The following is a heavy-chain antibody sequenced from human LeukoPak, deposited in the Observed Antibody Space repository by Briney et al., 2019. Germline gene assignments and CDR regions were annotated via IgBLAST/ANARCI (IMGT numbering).Heavy chain of an antibody. Sequence: PSETLSLTCTVSGGSISSYYWSWIRQPPGKGLEWIGYIYYSGSTNYNPSLKSRVTISVDTSKNQFSLKLSSVTAADTAVYYCARFGGQWLAREYFDYWGQGTLVTVSS. CDR1: GGSISSYY. V-gene: IGHV4-59*08. CDR2: IYYSGST. D-gene: IGHD6-19*01. CDR3: ARFGGQWLAREYFDY. J-gene: IGHJ4*02.